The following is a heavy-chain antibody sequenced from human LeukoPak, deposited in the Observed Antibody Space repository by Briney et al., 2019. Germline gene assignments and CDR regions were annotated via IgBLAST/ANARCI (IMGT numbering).Heavy chain of an antibody. Sequence: SQTLSLTCTVSGGSISSGDYYWSWIRQPPGQGLEWIGYISLSGGTYYNPSLKSRASISLDTSRSQFSLKLSSVGAADTAVYYCARFSPWCSSASCYAFDYWGQGTLVTVSS. CDR2: ISLSGGT. V-gene: IGHV4-30-4*01. CDR3: ARFSPWCSSASCYAFDY. CDR1: GGSISSGDYY. J-gene: IGHJ4*02. D-gene: IGHD2-2*01.